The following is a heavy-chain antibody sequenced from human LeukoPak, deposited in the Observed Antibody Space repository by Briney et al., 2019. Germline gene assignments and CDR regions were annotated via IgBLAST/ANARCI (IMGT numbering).Heavy chain of an antibody. Sequence: GGSLRLSCAASGFTFSSYSMNWVRQAPGKGLEWVSYISSSSSTIYYADSVKGRFTISRDNAKNSLYLQMNSLRAEDTAVYYCARQRAAAGTFGRFDPWGQGTLVTVSS. J-gene: IGHJ5*02. CDR3: ARQRAAAGTFGRFDP. V-gene: IGHV3-48*04. CDR1: GFTFSSYS. CDR2: ISSSSSTI. D-gene: IGHD6-13*01.